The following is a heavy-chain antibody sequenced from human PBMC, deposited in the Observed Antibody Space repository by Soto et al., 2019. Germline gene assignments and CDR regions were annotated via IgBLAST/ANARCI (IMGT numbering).Heavy chain of an antibody. V-gene: IGHV4-4*02. CDR3: ATSGWNEDFDYYYGMDV. CDR2: IYHSGNT. J-gene: IGHJ6*02. CDR1: GASVTRSNW. D-gene: IGHD6-19*01. Sequence: QVHLQESGPGLVKPSGTLSLTCAVSGASVTRSNWWSWVRQSPGKGLEWIGEIYHSGNTRYNPSLKSRVTISVDKSKNQFSLNLTSVTAADTAVYYCATSGWNEDFDYYYGMDVWGQGTTVTVSS.